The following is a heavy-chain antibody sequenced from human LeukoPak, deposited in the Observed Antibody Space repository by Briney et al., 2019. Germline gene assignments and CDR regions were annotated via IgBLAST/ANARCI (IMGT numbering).Heavy chain of an antibody. V-gene: IGHV3-74*01. Sequence: GGSLRLFCVRYGFLFSMYYMYWVRQAPGRGLVWVSRINNAGIDTIYADSVKGRFTVSRDNAKNAVYLQMSSLRAEDTAVYYCARGGYGHNMDVWGEGTTVTVSS. CDR1: GFLFSMYY. J-gene: IGHJ6*03. CDR3: ARGGYGHNMDV. D-gene: IGHD3-10*01. CDR2: INNAGIDT.